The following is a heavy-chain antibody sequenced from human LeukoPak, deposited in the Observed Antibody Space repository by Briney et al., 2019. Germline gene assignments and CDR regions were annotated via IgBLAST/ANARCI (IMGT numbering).Heavy chain of an antibody. CDR3: AKAKSDSSLDY. CDR2: ISYDGSNK. D-gene: IGHD6-19*01. Sequence: AVISYDGSNKYYAASVKGRFTISRDNSKNTLYLQMNSLRAEDTAVYYCAKAKSDSSLDYWGQGTLVTVSS. J-gene: IGHJ4*02. V-gene: IGHV3-30-3*02.